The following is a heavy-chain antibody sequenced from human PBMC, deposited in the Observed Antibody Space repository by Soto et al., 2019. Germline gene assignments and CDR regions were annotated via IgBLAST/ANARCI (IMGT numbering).Heavy chain of an antibody. J-gene: IGHJ4*02. D-gene: IGHD6-19*01. CDR1: GGSVSSGSYY. CDR2: IYYSGST. V-gene: IGHV4-61*01. Sequence: SETLSLTCTVSGGSVSSGSYYWSWIRQPPGKGLEWIGYIYYSGSTNYNPSLKSRVTISVDTSKNQFSLKLSSVTAADTAVYYCARDSSGWFRTFDYWGQGTLVTVSS. CDR3: ARDSSGWFRTFDY.